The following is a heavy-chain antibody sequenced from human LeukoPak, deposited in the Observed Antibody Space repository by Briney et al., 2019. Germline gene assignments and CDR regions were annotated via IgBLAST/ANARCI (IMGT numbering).Heavy chain of an antibody. CDR2: IIPIFGTA. Sequence: GASVKVSCKASGGTFSSYAISWVRQAPGQGLEWMGGIIPIFGTADYAQKFQGRVTMTEDTSTDTAYMELSSLRSEDTAVYYCATDLAGSLRWCLGYWGQGTLVTVSS. V-gene: IGHV1-69*06. D-gene: IGHD4-23*01. CDR3: ATDLAGSLRWCLGY. J-gene: IGHJ4*02. CDR1: GGTFSSYA.